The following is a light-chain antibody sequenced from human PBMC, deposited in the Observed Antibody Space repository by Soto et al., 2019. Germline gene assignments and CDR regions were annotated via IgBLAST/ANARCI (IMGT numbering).Light chain of an antibody. CDR2: DDN. J-gene: IGLJ2*01. CDR1: SSNIASNL. CDR3: GAWDNNLSARL. Sequence: QSVLTQPPSVSAAPGQTVTISCSGSSSNIASNLVAWYQQLPGTAPRLLIYDDNKRPSGIPGRFSGSKSGTSATLGITGLQTGDEADYYCGAWDNNLSARLFGGGTKLTVL. V-gene: IGLV1-51*01.